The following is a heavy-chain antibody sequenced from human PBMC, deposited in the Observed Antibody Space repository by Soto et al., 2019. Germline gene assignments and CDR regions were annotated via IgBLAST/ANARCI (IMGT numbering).Heavy chain of an antibody. CDR3: ARDPRCSGTSYYPLDY. V-gene: IGHV4-38-2*02. D-gene: IGHD2-2*01. CDR1: SYSIGSGYY. J-gene: IGHJ4*02. Sequence: SETLSLTCAVSSYSIGSGYYWGWIRQPPGKGLEWIGSMFHSGSTYYNPSLESRLTISLDTSKNQFSLKLTSVTSADTAVYYCARDPRCSGTSYYPLDYWGQGTLVTVSS. CDR2: MFHSGST.